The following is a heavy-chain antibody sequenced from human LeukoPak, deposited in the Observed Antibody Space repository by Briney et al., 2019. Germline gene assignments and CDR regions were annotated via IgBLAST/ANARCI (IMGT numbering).Heavy chain of an antibody. J-gene: IGHJ4*02. Sequence: GASVKVSCKASGYTFTSYYMHWVRQAPGQGLEWMGIINPSGGSTSCAQKFQGRVTMTRDMSTSTVYMELSSLRSEDTAVYYCARNSVVGQLAHDYWGQGTLVTVSS. V-gene: IGHV1-46*01. CDR3: ARNSVVGQLAHDY. D-gene: IGHD2-2*01. CDR2: INPSGGST. CDR1: GYTFTSYY.